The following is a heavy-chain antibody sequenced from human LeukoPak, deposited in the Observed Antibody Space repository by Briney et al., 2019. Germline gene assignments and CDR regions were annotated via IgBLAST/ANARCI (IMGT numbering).Heavy chain of an antibody. CDR1: GGSISSGGHY. J-gene: IGHJ4*02. CDR2: IYYSGST. Sequence: SQTLSLTCTVSGGSISSGGHYWSWIRQHPGKGLEWIGYIYYSGSTNYNPSLKSRVTMSVDTSKNQFSLKLSSMTAADTAVYYCTRYYYHSSAYAIDYWGQGTLVTVSS. CDR3: TRYYYHSSAYAIDY. V-gene: IGHV4-61*08. D-gene: IGHD3-22*01.